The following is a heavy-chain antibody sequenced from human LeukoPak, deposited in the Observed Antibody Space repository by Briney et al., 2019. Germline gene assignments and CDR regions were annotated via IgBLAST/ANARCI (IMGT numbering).Heavy chain of an antibody. CDR1: GFSFDDYT. CDR2: LSWDGETT. V-gene: IGHV3-43*01. J-gene: IGHJ6*03. CDR3: AKDWVSMDV. Sequence: GGSLRLSCAISGFSFDDYTIYWVRQAPGKGLEWVSLLSWDGETTYHAESVKGRFTISRDNSKSTLYLQMNCLRAEDTAVYYCAKDWVSMDVWGKGTTVTVSS.